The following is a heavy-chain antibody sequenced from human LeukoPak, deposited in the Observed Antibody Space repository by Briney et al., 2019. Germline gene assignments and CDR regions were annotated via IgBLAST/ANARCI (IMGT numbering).Heavy chain of an antibody. J-gene: IGHJ3*02. CDR2: IIPIFGTA. CDR3: AREKPQAFDGYAPDDAFDI. V-gene: IGHV1-69*06. Sequence: ASVKVSCKASGGTFSSYAISWVRQAPGQGLEWMGGIIPIFGTANYAQKFQGRVTITADKSTSTAYMELSSLRSEDTAVYYCAREKPQAFDGYAPDDAFDIWGQGTMVTVSS. CDR1: GGTFSSYA. D-gene: IGHD5-24*01.